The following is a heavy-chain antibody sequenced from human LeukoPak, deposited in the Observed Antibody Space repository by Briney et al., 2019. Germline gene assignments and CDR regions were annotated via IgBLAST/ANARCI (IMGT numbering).Heavy chain of an antibody. CDR3: ARDFWPHRLVYDFWSGPRYAFDI. CDR2: ISYDGSNK. V-gene: IGHV3-30-3*01. J-gene: IGHJ3*02. CDR1: GFTFSSYA. D-gene: IGHD3-3*01. Sequence: PGRSLRLSCAASGFTFSSYAMHWVRQAPGKGLEWVAVISYDGSNKYYADSVKGRFTISRDNSKNTLYLQMNSLRAEDTAVYYCARDFWPHRLVYDFWSGPRYAFDIWGQGTKVTVSS.